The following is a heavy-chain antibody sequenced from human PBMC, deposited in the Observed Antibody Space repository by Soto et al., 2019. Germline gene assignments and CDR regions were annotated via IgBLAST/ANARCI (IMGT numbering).Heavy chain of an antibody. CDR2: ISSSGSTI. CDR3: ARPPTNYGDYVFDAFDI. CDR1: GFTFSDYY. Sequence: GGSLRLSCAASGFTFSDYYMSWIRQAPGKGLEWVSYISSSGSTIYYADSVKGRFTISRDNAKNSLYLQMNSLRAEDTAVYYCARPPTNYGDYVFDAFDIWGQGTMVTVSS. J-gene: IGHJ3*02. V-gene: IGHV3-11*01. D-gene: IGHD4-17*01.